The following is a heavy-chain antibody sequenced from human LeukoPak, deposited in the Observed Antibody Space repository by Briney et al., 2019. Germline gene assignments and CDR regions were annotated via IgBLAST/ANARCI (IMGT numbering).Heavy chain of an antibody. J-gene: IGHJ4*02. CDR2: IVGSSGST. CDR1: GFTFSNYA. V-gene: IGHV3-23*01. CDR3: SKWGDYDVLTGYYDSDF. D-gene: IGHD3-9*01. Sequence: PGGSLRLSCAASGFTFSNYAMSWVRQAPGKGLEWVSAIVGSSGSTYYADSVKGRFSISRDNSKNTLFLQMNSLRVEDTALYYCSKWGDYDVLTGYYDSDFWGQGTLVTVSS.